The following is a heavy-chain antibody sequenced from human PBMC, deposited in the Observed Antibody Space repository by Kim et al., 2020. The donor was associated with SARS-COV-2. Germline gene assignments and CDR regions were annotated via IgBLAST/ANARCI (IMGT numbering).Heavy chain of an antibody. J-gene: IGHJ6*02. V-gene: IGHV3-21*01. CDR1: GFTFSSYS. D-gene: IGHD6-19*01. Sequence: GGSLRLSCAASGFTFSSYSMNWVRQAPGKGLEWVSSISSSSSYIYYADSVKGRFTISRDNAKNSLYLQMNSLRAEDTAVYYCARVLEYSSGWADYYYYGMDVWGQGTTVTVSS. CDR3: ARVLEYSSGWADYYYYGMDV. CDR2: ISSSSSYI.